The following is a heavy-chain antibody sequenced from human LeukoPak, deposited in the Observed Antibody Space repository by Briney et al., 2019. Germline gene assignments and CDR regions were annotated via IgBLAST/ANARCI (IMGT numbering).Heavy chain of an antibody. CDR3: AKGTTVTTRAQFDY. CDR1: GFTFSDYY. D-gene: IGHD4-17*01. V-gene: IGHV3-11*01. CDR2: ISSSGSTI. J-gene: IGHJ4*02. Sequence: GGSLRLSCAASGFTFSDYYMSWIRQAPGKGLEWVSYISSSGSTIYYADSVKGRFTISRDNAKDSLYLQMNSLRAEDTAVYYCAKGTTVTTRAQFDYWGQGTLVTVSS.